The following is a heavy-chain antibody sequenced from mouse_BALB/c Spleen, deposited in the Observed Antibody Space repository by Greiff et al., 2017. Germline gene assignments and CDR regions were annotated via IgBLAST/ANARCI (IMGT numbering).Heavy chain of an antibody. CDR1: GFTFSDYG. CDR3: ARVPFAY. CDR2: ISNLAYSI. J-gene: IGHJ3*01. V-gene: IGHV5-15*02. Sequence: EVKVEESGGGLVQPGGSRKLSCAASGFTFSDYGMAWVRQAPGKGPEWVAFISNLAYSIYYADTVTGRFTISRENAKNTLYLEMSSLRSEDTAMYYCARVPFAYWGQGTLVTVSA.